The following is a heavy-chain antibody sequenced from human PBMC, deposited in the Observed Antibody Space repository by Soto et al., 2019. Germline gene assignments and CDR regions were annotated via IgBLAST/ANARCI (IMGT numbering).Heavy chain of an antibody. D-gene: IGHD1-26*01. CDR3: ARVSSGSYLYYFDY. CDR1: GGTFSNYA. Sequence: QVQLVQSGAEVKKSGSSVKVSCKASGGTFSNYAISWVRQAPGQGLEWMGGIIPIFGTANYAQKFQGRVTITADASTSTAYMELSSLRSEDTAVYYCARVSSGSYLYYFDYWGQGTLVTVSS. J-gene: IGHJ4*02. CDR2: IIPIFGTA. V-gene: IGHV1-69*01.